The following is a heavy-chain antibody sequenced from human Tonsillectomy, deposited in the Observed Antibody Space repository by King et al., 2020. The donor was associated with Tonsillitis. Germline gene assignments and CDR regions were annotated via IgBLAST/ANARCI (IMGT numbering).Heavy chain of an antibody. D-gene: IGHD6-6*01. Sequence: LQLQESGPGLVKPSQTLSLTCTVSGGSISSGSYYWSWIRQPAGKGLEWIGRIYTSGSTNYNPSLKSRVTMSVDTSKNQFSLKLSSVTAADTAVYYCARDKERSPSNWGQGTMVTVSS. CDR2: IYTSGST. CDR1: GGSISSGSYY. J-gene: IGHJ3*01. CDR3: ARDKERSPSN. V-gene: IGHV4-61*02.